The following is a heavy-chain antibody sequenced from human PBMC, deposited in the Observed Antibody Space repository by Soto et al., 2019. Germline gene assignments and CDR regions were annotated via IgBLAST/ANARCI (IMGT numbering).Heavy chain of an antibody. CDR1: GFSLSTSGVG. CDR3: AHRPPGEGYSSSWYFDY. Sequence: SGPTLVNPTQTLTLTCTFSGFSLSTSGVGVGWIRQPPGKALEWLALIYWNDDKRYSPSLKSRLTIAKDTSKNQVVLTMTNMDPVDTATYYCAHRPPGEGYSSSWYFDYWGQGTLVTVSS. D-gene: IGHD6-13*01. CDR2: IYWNDDK. V-gene: IGHV2-5*01. J-gene: IGHJ4*02.